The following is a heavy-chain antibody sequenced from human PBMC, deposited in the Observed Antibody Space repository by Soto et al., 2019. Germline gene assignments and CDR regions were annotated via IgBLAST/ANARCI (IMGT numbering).Heavy chain of an antibody. Sequence: SETLSLTCTVSGGSISSYYWSWIRQPPGKGLEWIGYIYYSGSTNYNPSLKSRVTISVDTSKNQFSLKMSSVTAADTAVYYCARLATRYYFDYWGQGTLVTVPS. D-gene: IGHD1-1*01. V-gene: IGHV4-59*01. CDR1: GGSISSYY. CDR3: ARLATRYYFDY. CDR2: IYYSGST. J-gene: IGHJ4*02.